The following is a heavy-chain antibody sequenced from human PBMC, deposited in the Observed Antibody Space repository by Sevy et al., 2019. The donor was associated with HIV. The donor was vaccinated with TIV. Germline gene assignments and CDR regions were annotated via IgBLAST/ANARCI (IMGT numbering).Heavy chain of an antibody. CDR1: GYTFTSYD. D-gene: IGHD3-22*01. Sequence: ASVKVSCKASGYTFTSYDINCVRQASGQGLEWMGWMNPNTGNTGYAQKFQGRVTMTRNTSISTAYMELSSLRSEDTAVYYCARHRDYYDSSGYGTFDPWGQGTLVTVS. J-gene: IGHJ5*02. CDR2: MNPNTGNT. CDR3: ARHRDYYDSSGYGTFDP. V-gene: IGHV1-8*01.